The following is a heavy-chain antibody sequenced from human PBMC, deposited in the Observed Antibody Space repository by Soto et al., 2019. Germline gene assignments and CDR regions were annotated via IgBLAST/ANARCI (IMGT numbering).Heavy chain of an antibody. J-gene: IGHJ6*02. V-gene: IGHV3-23*01. Sequence: GGSLRLSCAASGFTFSSYAMSWVRQAPGKGLEWVSAISGSGGSTYYADSVKGRFTISRDNSKNTLYLQMNSPRAEDTAVYYCAKDVRSSSKNYYYGMDVWGQGTTVTVSS. CDR1: GFTFSSYA. CDR2: ISGSGGST. D-gene: IGHD6-13*01. CDR3: AKDVRSSSKNYYYGMDV.